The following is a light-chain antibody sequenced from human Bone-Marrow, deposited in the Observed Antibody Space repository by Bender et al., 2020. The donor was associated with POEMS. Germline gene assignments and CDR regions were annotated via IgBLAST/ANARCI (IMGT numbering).Light chain of an antibody. V-gene: IGLV1-44*01. Sequence: QSVLTQPPSASGTPGQRVTISCSGGSSNIGAHAVNWYQHLPGTAPQLPIYSIHRRPSAVPARFPGSRSGPSASLAISGLQSEDEADYYCAVWDDSLNGWVFGGGTKLTVL. CDR2: SIH. CDR3: AVWDDSLNGWV. J-gene: IGLJ3*02. CDR1: SSNIGAHA.